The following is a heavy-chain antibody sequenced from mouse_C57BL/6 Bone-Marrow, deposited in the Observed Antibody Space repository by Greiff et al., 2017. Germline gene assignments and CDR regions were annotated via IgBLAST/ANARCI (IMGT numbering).Heavy chain of an antibody. CDR3: TRCDDGYYLFAY. J-gene: IGHJ3*01. Sequence: VKVVESGAELVRPGASVTLSCKASGYTFTDYEMHWVKQTPVHGLEWIGAIDPETGGTAYNQKFKGKAILTADKSSSTAYMGLRSLTSEDSAVYYCTRCDDGYYLFAYWGQGTLVTVSA. CDR1: GYTFTDYE. D-gene: IGHD2-3*01. CDR2: IDPETGGT. V-gene: IGHV1-15*01.